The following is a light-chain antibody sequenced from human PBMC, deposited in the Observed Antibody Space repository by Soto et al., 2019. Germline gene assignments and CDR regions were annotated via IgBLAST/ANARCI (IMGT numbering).Light chain of an antibody. CDR2: GNN. J-gene: IGLJ3*02. CDR1: RSNIGAGYA. V-gene: IGLV1-40*01. Sequence: QLVLTQPPSVSRAPGQRVIISCTGSRSNIGAGYAVHWYRRLPGTAPKLLISGNNNRPSGVPDRFSGSKSGTSASLAIAGLQAEDEADYFCQSYDSSLSIWVFGGGTKLTVL. CDR3: QSYDSSLSIWV.